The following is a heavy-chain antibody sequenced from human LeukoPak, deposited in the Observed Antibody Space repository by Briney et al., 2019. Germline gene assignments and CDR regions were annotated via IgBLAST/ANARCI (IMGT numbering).Heavy chain of an antibody. CDR3: AKSSSRLDTSSFEY. Sequence: GGSLRLSCAASGFTFSSYGIHWVRQAPGKGQEWVTFIQYDGSNKYADSVKGRFTISRDNSKNVLYLQMNSLRAEDTARYYCAKSSSRLDTSSFEYWGQGTLVTVSS. D-gene: IGHD5-18*01. CDR2: IQYDGSNK. J-gene: IGHJ4*02. CDR1: GFTFSSYG. V-gene: IGHV3-30*02.